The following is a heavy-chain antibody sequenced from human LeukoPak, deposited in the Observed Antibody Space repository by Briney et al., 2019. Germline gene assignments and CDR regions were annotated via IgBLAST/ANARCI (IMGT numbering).Heavy chain of an antibody. CDR1: GFTFSNYW. CDR2: IKQDGSEK. J-gene: IGHJ4*02. V-gene: IGHV3-7*05. Sequence: GGSLRLSCAASGFTFSNYWMNWVRHAPGKGLEWVANIKQDGSEKYYVDSVKGRFTISRDNAKNSLFLQMNSLRAEDTAVYYCARVYSSLWAPSFDYWGQGALVTVSS. CDR3: ARVYSSLWAPSFDY. D-gene: IGHD3-22*01.